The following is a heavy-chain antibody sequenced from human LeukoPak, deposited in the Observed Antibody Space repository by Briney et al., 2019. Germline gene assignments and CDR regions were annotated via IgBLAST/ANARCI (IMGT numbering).Heavy chain of an antibody. V-gene: IGHV4-34*01. CDR1: GGSFSGYY. Sequence: SETLSLTCAVYGGSFSGYYWSWIRQPPGKGLEWIGEINHSGSTNYNPSLKSRVTISVDTSKHQFSLKLSSVTAADTAVYYCARGIGVGATFFWVDPWGQGTLVTVSS. J-gene: IGHJ5*02. CDR3: ARGIGVGATFFWVDP. D-gene: IGHD1-26*01. CDR2: INHSGST.